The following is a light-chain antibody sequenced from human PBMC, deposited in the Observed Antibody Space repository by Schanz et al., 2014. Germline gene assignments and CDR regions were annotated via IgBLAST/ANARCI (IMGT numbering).Light chain of an antibody. J-gene: IGLJ2*01. CDR1: SSDVGGYNY. Sequence: QSALTQPASVSGSPGQSITISCTGTSSDVGGYNYVSWYQQHPGKAPKLMIYEVSKRPSGVPDRFSGSKSGNTASLTVSGLQAEDEADYYCSSYTSSSTSVVFGGGTKLTVL. CDR2: EVS. V-gene: IGLV2-14*01. CDR3: SSYTSSSTSVV.